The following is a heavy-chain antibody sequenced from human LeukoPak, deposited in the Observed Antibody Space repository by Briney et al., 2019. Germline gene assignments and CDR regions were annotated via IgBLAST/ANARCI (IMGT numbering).Heavy chain of an antibody. CDR2: ISAYNGNT. J-gene: IGHJ4*02. V-gene: IGHV1-18*01. Sequence: ASVKVSCKASGYTFTSYGISWVRQAPGQGLEWMGWISAYNGNTNYAQKLQGRVTMTTDTSTSTAYMELRSLRSDDTAVYYCARGPQVTTWYYDFWSGYYNFDYWGQGTLVTVSS. D-gene: IGHD3-3*01. CDR1: GYTFTSYG. CDR3: ARGPQVTTWYYDFWSGYYNFDY.